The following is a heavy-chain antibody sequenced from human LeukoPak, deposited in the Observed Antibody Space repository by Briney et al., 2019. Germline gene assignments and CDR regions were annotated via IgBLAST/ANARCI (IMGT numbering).Heavy chain of an antibody. D-gene: IGHD6-13*01. CDR2: IYYSGST. J-gene: IGHJ4*02. Sequence: SETLSLTCTVSGGSISSYYWSWIRQPPGKGLEWIGYIYYSGSTNYNPSLKSRVTISVDTSKNQFSLKLSSVTAADTAVYYCARVQLVTYYFDYWGQGTLVTVSS. CDR1: GGSISSYY. V-gene: IGHV4-59*08. CDR3: ARVQLVTYYFDY.